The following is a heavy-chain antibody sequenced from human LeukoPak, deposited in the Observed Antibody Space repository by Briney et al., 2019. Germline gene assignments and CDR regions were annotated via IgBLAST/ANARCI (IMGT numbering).Heavy chain of an antibody. V-gene: IGHV3-21*04. CDR2: ISSSSSYI. D-gene: IGHD3-22*01. J-gene: IGHJ4*02. CDR1: GFTFSSYS. CDR3: ARKTDTSGSGDY. Sequence: GGSLRLSCAASGFTFSSYSMNWVHQAPGKGLEWVSSISSSSSYIYYADSVKGRFTISRDNAKNSLYLQMNSLRAEDTAVYYCARKTDTSGSGDYWGQGTLVTVSS.